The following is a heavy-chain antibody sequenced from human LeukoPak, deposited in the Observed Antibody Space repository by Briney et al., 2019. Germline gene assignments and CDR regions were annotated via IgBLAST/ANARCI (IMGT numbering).Heavy chain of an antibody. Sequence: GGSLRLSCAASGFTFSDYYMSWIRQAPGKGLEWISYISSSGSAVYYADSVKGRFAISRDNSKNTLYLQMNSLRVEDTAVYYCSNRGGSGWYSFDYWGQGTLVTVSS. CDR3: SNRGGSGWYSFDY. D-gene: IGHD6-19*01. CDR2: ISSSGSAV. V-gene: IGHV3-11*01. CDR1: GFTFSDYY. J-gene: IGHJ4*02.